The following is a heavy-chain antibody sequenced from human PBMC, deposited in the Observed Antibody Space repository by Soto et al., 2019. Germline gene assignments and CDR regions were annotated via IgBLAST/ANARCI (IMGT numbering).Heavy chain of an antibody. Sequence: GGSLRLSCGASGFTFTSYVMHWVRQAPGKGLEWVAVIGYDGSNKYYVDSVRGRFTISRDNSKNTLYLQMNSLRAEDTAIYYCARIYGNRYYFDYWGQGTLVTVSS. V-gene: IGHV3-33*01. CDR3: ARIYGNRYYFDY. CDR1: GFTFTSYV. J-gene: IGHJ4*02. CDR2: IGYDGSNK. D-gene: IGHD4-4*01.